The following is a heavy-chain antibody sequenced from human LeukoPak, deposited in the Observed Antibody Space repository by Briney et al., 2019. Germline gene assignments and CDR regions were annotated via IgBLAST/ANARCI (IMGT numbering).Heavy chain of an antibody. CDR3: ARLLLEWFLYRLSSRWFDP. Sequence: PSETLSLTCAVCGRSFKGYYWSWIRQPPGKGLEWIGEINHSGSTNYNPSLKSRVTISVDTSKNQFSLKLISVTAGHTGVYYSARLLLEWFLYRLSSRWFDPRGQGTLVTVSS. J-gene: IGHJ5*02. CDR2: INHSGST. CDR1: GRSFKGYY. V-gene: IGHV4-34*01. D-gene: IGHD3-3*01.